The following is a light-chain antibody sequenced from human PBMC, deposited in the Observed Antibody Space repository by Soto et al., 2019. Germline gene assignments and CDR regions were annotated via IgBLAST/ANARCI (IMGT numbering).Light chain of an antibody. V-gene: IGKV3-20*01. CDR3: QQYGSSPFT. CDR1: QSVSSSY. CDR2: GAS. J-gene: IGKJ3*01. Sequence: EIVLTQSPGTLSLSPGERATLSCRASQSVSSSYLAWYQQKPGQAPRLLIYGASSSATGIPDRFSGSGSGTGFTLTISRLEPGDFAVYYCQQYGSSPFTFGPGTKVDIK.